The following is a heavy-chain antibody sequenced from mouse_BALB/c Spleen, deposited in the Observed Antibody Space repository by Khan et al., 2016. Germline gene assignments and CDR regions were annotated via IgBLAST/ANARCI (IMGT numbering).Heavy chain of an antibody. CDR3: TISPTATRYFDV. CDR1: GYSITSDYA. J-gene: IGHJ1*01. V-gene: IGHV3-2*02. D-gene: IGHD1-2*01. CDR2: IRYSGST. Sequence: EVQLQESGPGLVKPSQSLSLTCTVTGYSITSDYAWNWIRQFPGNKLEWMGYIRYSGSTTYNPSLKSRISITRDTYKNQFFLQLYSVTTEDTATYYCTISPTATRYFDVWGAGTTVTVSS.